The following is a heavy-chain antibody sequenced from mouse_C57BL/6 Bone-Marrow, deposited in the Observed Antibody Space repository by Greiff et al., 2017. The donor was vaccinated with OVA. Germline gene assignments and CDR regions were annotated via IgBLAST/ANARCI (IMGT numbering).Heavy chain of an antibody. CDR1: GFTFSSYG. V-gene: IGHV5-6*01. CDR3: ARLITTVDY. Sequence: DVHLVESGGDLVKPGGSLKLSCAASGFTFSSYGMSWVRQTPDKRLEWVATISSGGSYTYYPDSVKGRFTISRDNAKNTLYLQMSSLKSEDTAMYYCARLITTVDYWGQGTTLTVSS. J-gene: IGHJ2*01. CDR2: ISSGGSYT. D-gene: IGHD1-1*01.